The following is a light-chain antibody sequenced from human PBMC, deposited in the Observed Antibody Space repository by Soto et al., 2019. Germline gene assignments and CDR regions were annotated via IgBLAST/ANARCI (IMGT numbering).Light chain of an antibody. J-gene: IGKJ5*01. CDR1: QSVGSS. CDR3: QQYGNSIPIT. V-gene: IGKV3D-15*01. Sequence: VLTQSPATLSVSPGERVTLSCRTSQSVGSSLAWYQQVPGQAPRLLIYDASNRAAGIPARFSGSGSGTDFTLTISRLEPEDFAVYYCQQYGNSIPITFGQGTRLEI. CDR2: DAS.